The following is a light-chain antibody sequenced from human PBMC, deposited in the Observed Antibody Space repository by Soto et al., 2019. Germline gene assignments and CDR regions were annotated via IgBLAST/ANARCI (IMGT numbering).Light chain of an antibody. CDR1: QSVILS. CDR2: DAS. V-gene: IGKV3-11*01. CDR3: QQRSNWPLIT. J-gene: IGKJ5*01. Sequence: EIVLTQSPATLSLSPGGRSAVSCRASQSVILSLAWYQQKPGQAPRLLIYDASKRASGFPARFSGSGSGTDFTLTISSLEPEDFAVYYCQQRSNWPLITFGQGTRLEIK.